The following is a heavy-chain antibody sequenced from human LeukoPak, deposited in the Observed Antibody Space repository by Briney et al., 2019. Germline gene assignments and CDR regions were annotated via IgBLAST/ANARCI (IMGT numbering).Heavy chain of an antibody. CDR3: ARGGGSYSPAYYFDY. CDR1: GYSISSGYY. Sequence: NSSETLSLTCTVSGYSISSGYYWGWIRQPPGKGLEWIGSIYHSGSTYYNPSLKSRVTISVDTSKNQFSLKLSSVTAADTAVYYCARGGGSYSPAYYFDYWGQGTLVTVSS. CDR2: IYHSGST. V-gene: IGHV4-38-2*02. D-gene: IGHD1-26*01. J-gene: IGHJ4*02.